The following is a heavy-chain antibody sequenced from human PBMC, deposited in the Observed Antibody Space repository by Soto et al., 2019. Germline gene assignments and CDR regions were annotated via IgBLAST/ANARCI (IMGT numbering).Heavy chain of an antibody. CDR1: GGSISSGGYY. J-gene: IGHJ4*02. D-gene: IGHD5-18*01. CDR2: IYYGGST. CDR3: ARDAHRGYSYHFDY. V-gene: IGHV4-31*03. Sequence: QVQLQESGPGLVKPSQTLSLTCTVSGGSISSGGYYWSWIRQHPGKGLEWIGYIYYGGSTYYNPSRKSRGTIQGDTSKNQRSLNLSSVTAADTAVYYCARDAHRGYSYHFDYWGQGTLVTVSS.